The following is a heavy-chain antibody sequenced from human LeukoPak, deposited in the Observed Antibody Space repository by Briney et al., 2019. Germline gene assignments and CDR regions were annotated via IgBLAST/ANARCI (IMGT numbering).Heavy chain of an antibody. CDR3: ARELVDTSGHYYLDY. J-gene: IGHJ4*02. CDR1: GYTFSSYT. CDR2: ISGSSRYI. D-gene: IGHD3-22*01. V-gene: IGHV3-21*01. Sequence: GGSLRLSCAASGYTFSSYTMNWVRQAPGKGLEWVSSISGSSRYIYYADSVKGRFTISRDYSLFLQMNSLRAEDTAVYYCARELVDTSGHYYLDYWGQGTLVTVSS.